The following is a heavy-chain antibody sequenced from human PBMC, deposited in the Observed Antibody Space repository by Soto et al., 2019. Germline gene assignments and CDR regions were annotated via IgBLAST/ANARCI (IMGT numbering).Heavy chain of an antibody. Sequence: VQLLESGGGLVQPGGSLRLSCAASGFTFSSYAMSWVRQAPGKGLEWVSAISGSGGSTYYADSVKGRFTISRDNSKNTLYLQMNSLRAEDTAVYYCAKVRRYDFWSGYAKYYGMDVWGQGTTVTVSS. CDR2: ISGSGGST. CDR1: GFTFSSYA. J-gene: IGHJ6*02. CDR3: AKVRRYDFWSGYAKYYGMDV. D-gene: IGHD3-3*01. V-gene: IGHV3-23*01.